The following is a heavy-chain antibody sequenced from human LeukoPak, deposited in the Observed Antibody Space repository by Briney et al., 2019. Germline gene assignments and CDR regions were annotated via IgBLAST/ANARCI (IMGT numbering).Heavy chain of an antibody. CDR3: ARTRKYYYDSSGYLDAFDI. CDR2: IYYSGST. Sequence: SETLSLTCTVSGGSISSYYWSWIRQPPGKGLEWIGYIYYSGSTNYNPSLKSRVTIPVDTSKNQFSLKLSSVTAADTAVYYCARTRKYYYDSSGYLDAFDIWGQGTMVPVSS. J-gene: IGHJ3*02. D-gene: IGHD3-22*01. CDR1: GGSISSYY. V-gene: IGHV4-59*01.